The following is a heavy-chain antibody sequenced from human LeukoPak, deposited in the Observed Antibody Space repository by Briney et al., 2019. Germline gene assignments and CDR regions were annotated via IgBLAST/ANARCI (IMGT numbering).Heavy chain of an antibody. V-gene: IGHV3-53*01. CDR2: VESGGDT. J-gene: IGHJ6*02. CDR1: GFSVTSKY. D-gene: IGHD3-10*01. Sequence: GGSLRLSCAASGFSVTSKYINWVRQAPGKGLEWVLVVESGGDTSYADSVKGRFTVSRDIFQNTLYLQMNNLRAEDAAVYYCARVGSYYDTDVWGQGTTVTVSS. CDR3: ARVGSYYDTDV.